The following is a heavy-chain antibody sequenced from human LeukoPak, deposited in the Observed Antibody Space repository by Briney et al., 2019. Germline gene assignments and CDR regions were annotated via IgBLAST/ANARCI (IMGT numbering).Heavy chain of an antibody. D-gene: IGHD4/OR15-4a*01. Sequence: GGSLRLSCAASGFTVSSNEMSWVRQAPGKGLEWVSSISGGSTYYADSRKGRFTISRDNSKNTLHLQMNSLRAEDTAVYYCARRAGAYSHPYDYWGQGTLVTVSS. CDR2: ISGGST. J-gene: IGHJ4*02. CDR3: ARRAGAYSHPYDY. V-gene: IGHV3-38-3*01. CDR1: GFTVSSNE.